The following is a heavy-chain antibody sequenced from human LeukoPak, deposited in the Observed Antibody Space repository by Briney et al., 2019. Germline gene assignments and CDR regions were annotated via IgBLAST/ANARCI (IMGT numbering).Heavy chain of an antibody. D-gene: IGHD4-17*01. J-gene: IGHJ5*02. CDR2: INPNSGGT. CDR3: ARITTTVTRGWFDP. CDR1: GYTFTGYY. V-gene: IGHV1-2*02. Sequence: ASVKVSCKASGYTFTGYYMHWVRQAPGQGLEWMGWINPNSGGTNYAQKFQGRVTMTRDTSISTAYMELSRLRSDDTAVYYCARITTTVTRGWFDPWGQGTLVTVSS.